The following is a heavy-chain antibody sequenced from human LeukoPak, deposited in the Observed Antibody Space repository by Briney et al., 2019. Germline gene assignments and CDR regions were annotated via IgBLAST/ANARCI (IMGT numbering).Heavy chain of an antibody. CDR1: GFTFSSYS. CDR3: ARDNSGYDSGAFDI. CDR2: ISSSSSTI. J-gene: IGHJ3*02. Sequence: GGSLRLSCAASGFTFSSYSMNWVRQAPGKGLEWVSYISSSSSTIYYADSVKGRFTISRDNAKNSLYLQMNSLRDEDTAVYYCARDNSGYDSGAFDIWGQGTMVTVSS. V-gene: IGHV3-48*02. D-gene: IGHD5-12*01.